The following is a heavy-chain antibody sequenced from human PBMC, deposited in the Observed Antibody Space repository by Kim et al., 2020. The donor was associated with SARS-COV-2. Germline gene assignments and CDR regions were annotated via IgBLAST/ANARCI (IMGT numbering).Heavy chain of an antibody. CDR1: GFTFSNAW. CDR3: TTDALDLWFGEFHLDHDAFDI. V-gene: IGHV3-15*01. J-gene: IGHJ3*02. Sequence: GGSLRLSCAASGFTFSNAWMSWVRQAPGKGLEWVGRIKSKTDGGTTDYAAPVKGRFTISRDDSKNTLYLQMNSLKTEDTAVYYCTTDALDLWFGEFHLDHDAFDIWGQGTMVTVSS. CDR2: IKSKTDGGTT. D-gene: IGHD3-10*01.